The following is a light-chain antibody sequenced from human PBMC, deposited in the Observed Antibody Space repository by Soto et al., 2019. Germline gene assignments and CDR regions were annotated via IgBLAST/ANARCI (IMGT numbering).Light chain of an antibody. Sequence: QSALTQPASVSGSPGQSITISCTGTSSDVGGYNYVSWYQQHPGKAPKLMIYDVSNRPSGVSNRFSGSKSGNTASLTISGLQDEDEADYYCSSYTSSSTLDVVFGGGTKLNVL. CDR3: SSYTSSSTLDVV. CDR1: SSDVGGYNY. CDR2: DVS. V-gene: IGLV2-14*01. J-gene: IGLJ2*01.